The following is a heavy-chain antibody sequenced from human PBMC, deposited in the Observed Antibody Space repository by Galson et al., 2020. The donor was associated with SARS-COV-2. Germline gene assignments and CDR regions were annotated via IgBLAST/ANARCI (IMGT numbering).Heavy chain of an antibody. CDR2: IYTSGNT. V-gene: IGHV4-61*02. D-gene: IGHD3-3*01. CDR1: GASIRSGRYH. J-gene: IGHJ6*02. CDR3: ARGEFLEFYYYGMDV. Sequence: SQTLSLTCTVSGASIRSGRYHWGWIRQPAGKGLESIGRIYTSGNTNYNPSLKSRVTISLDTSKNQFSLRLRSVTAADTAVYYCARGEFLEFYYYGMDVWGQGTTVTVSS.